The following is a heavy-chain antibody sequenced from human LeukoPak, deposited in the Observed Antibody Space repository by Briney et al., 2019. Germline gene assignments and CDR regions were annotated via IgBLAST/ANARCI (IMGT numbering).Heavy chain of an antibody. J-gene: IGHJ5*02. CDR3: ARVGNYDFWSGYSNWFDP. D-gene: IGHD3-3*01. Sequence: ASAKVSRKASGYTFTGYYMHWVRQAPGQGLEWMGWINPNSGGTNYAQKFQGRVTMTRDTSISTAYMELSRLRSDDTAVYYCARVGNYDFWSGYSNWFDPWGQGTLVTVSS. CDR1: GYTFTGYY. CDR2: INPNSGGT. V-gene: IGHV1-2*02.